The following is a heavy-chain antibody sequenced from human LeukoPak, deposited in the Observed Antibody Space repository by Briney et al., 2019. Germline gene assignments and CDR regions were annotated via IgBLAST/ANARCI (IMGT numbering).Heavy chain of an antibody. CDR1: GFTFSSYW. V-gene: IGHV3-7*01. CDR3: ARAGSYSSGWSRYFDY. D-gene: IGHD6-19*01. J-gene: IGHJ4*02. CDR2: IKQDGSEK. Sequence: GGSLRLSCAASGFTFSSYWMSWVRQAPGKGLEWVANIKQDGSEKYYVDSVKGRFTISRDNAKNSLYLQMNSLRAEDTAVYYCARAGSYSSGWSRYFDYWGQGTLVTVSS.